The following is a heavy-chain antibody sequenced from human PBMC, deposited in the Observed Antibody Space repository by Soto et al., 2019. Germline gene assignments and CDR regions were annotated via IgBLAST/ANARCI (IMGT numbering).Heavy chain of an antibody. CDR2: VSGSGGGT. CDR1: GFTFNTYG. Sequence: GGSLRLSCAASGFTFNTYGMTWVRQAPGKGLEWVSTVSGSGGGTYYADSVKGRFTISRVNSKNTMYLQMSNLRAEDTAVYFCARIGPYCGGDCYPDFDFWGLGTPVTVS. D-gene: IGHD2-21*02. V-gene: IGHV3-23*01. J-gene: IGHJ4*02. CDR3: ARIGPYCGGDCYPDFDF.